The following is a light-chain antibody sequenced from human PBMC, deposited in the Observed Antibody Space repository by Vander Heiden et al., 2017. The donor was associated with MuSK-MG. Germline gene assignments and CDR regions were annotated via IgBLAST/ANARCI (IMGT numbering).Light chain of an antibody. CDR1: QGISKW. V-gene: IGKV1D-12*01. J-gene: IGKJ4*01. Sequence: DIQMTQSPSSVSASVGDRVTITCRASQGISKWLGWYQQKPGGAPNLLIYGASNLQSGVPSRFSASGSGTDFTLTISSLQPEDFATYYCQQVKSFPLTFGGGTKVEIK. CDR2: GAS. CDR3: QQVKSFPLT.